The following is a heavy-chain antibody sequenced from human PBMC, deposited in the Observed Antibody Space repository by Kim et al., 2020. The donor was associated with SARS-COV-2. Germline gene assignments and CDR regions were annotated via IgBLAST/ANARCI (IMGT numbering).Heavy chain of an antibody. V-gene: IGHV3-48*03. D-gene: IGHD3-22*01. J-gene: IGHJ4*02. Sequence: SVKGRLTISRDNAKNSLYLQMNSLRAEDTAVYYCAGKYYYDSSGYSLAADWGQGTLVTVSS. CDR3: AGKYYYDSSGYSLAAD.